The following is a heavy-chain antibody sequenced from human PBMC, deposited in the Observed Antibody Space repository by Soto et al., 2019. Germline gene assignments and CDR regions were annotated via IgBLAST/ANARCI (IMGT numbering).Heavy chain of an antibody. CDR3: AKDDAYGDYVYFQH. CDR1: GFTFSSYG. CDR2: ISYDGSNK. J-gene: IGHJ1*01. D-gene: IGHD4-17*01. V-gene: IGHV3-30*18. Sequence: QVQLVESGGGVVQPGRSLRLSCAASGFTFSSYGMHWVRQAPGKGLEWVAVISYDGSNKYYADSVKGRFTISRDNSKNTLYLQVNSLRAEDTAVYYCAKDDAYGDYVYFQHWGQGTLVTVSS.